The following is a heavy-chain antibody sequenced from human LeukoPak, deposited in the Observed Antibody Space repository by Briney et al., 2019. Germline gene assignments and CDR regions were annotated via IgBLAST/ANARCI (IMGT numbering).Heavy chain of an antibody. J-gene: IGHJ4*02. Sequence: SQTLSLTCTVSGGSISSGGYSWSWIRQHPGKGLEWIGYIYYSGSTYYNPSLKSRVTISVDTSKNQFSLKLSSVTAADTAVYYCARARDSSGLHFDYWGQGTLVTVSS. V-gene: IGHV4-31*03. CDR3: ARARDSSGLHFDY. CDR1: GGSISSGGYS. D-gene: IGHD3-22*01. CDR2: IYYSGST.